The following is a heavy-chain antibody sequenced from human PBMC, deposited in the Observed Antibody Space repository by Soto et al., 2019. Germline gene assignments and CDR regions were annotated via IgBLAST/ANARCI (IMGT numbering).Heavy chain of an antibody. Sequence: SLRLSCAASGFTFSSYAMSWVRQAPGKGLEWVSAISGSGGSTYYADSVKGRFTTSRDNSKNTLYLQMNSLRAEDTAVYYCAKTTKDDSSGYFLPYYFDYWGQGTLVTVSS. D-gene: IGHD3-22*01. CDR2: ISGSGGST. CDR3: AKTTKDDSSGYFLPYYFDY. CDR1: GFTFSSYA. J-gene: IGHJ4*02. V-gene: IGHV3-23*01.